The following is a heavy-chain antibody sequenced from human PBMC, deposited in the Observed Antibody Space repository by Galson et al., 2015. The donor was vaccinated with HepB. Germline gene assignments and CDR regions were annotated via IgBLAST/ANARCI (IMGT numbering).Heavy chain of an antibody. D-gene: IGHD5-24*01. CDR3: ARTVGMATFYGMDV. J-gene: IGHJ6*02. CDR2: ISYDGNNK. Sequence: SLRLSCAASEFTLNRYAVHWVRQAPGKGLEWVAVISYDGNNKHFADSVKGRFTISRDNSKNTVDLQMNSLRAEDTAVYYCARTVGMATFYGMDVWGQGTTVTVSS. CDR1: EFTLNRYA. V-gene: IGHV3-30-3*01.